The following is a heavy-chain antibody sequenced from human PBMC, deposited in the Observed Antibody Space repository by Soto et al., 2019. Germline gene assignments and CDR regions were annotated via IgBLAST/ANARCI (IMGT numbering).Heavy chain of an antibody. Sequence: QVQLQESGPGLVKPSETLSLTCTVSGGSISSYYWSWIRQPPGKGLEWFGYIYYSGSTNYNPSLTSGVTISVDTSKTQFSLKLSSVTAADPAVYYCARVWGGAFDIWGQGTMVTVSS. V-gene: IGHV4-59*01. CDR2: IYYSGST. J-gene: IGHJ3*02. CDR1: GGSISSYY. CDR3: ARVWGGAFDI. D-gene: IGHD3-10*01.